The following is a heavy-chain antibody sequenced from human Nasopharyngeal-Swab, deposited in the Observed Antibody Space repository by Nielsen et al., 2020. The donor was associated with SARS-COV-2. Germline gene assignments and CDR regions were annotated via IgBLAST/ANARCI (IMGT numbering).Heavy chain of an antibody. CDR2: ISSVGSII. D-gene: IGHD3-10*01. CDR1: GFTFSYYN. V-gene: IGHV3-48*02. CDR3: ARDLDWAGFGSVDY. J-gene: IGHJ4*02. Sequence: GESLKISCAASGFTFSYYNMHWVRQAPGKGLEWVSYISSVGSIIYYADSVKGRFTISRDNAKNSTFLQMNSLRDEDTAVYYCARDLDWAGFGSVDYWGQGALATVSS.